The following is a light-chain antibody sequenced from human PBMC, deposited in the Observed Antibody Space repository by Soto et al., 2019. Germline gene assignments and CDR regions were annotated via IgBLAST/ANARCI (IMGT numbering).Light chain of an antibody. J-gene: IGKJ1*01. CDR3: QQYGGSPT. V-gene: IGKV3-20*01. Sequence: EIVLTQSRATLSLSPGERGTLSCRASQSVSSYLAWYQQKPGQAPRLLMYGTSSRATGFPDRFSGSGSGTDFTLTISRLEPEDFAVYYCQQYGGSPTFGQGTKVDI. CDR2: GTS. CDR1: QSVSSY.